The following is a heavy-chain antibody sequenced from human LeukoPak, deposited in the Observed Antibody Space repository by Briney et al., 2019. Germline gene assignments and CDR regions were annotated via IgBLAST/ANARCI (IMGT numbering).Heavy chain of an antibody. Sequence: SETLSLTCTVSGGSISSRSYYWGWIRQPPGKGLEWIGSIYYSGSTYYNPSLKSRVTISADTSKNQFSLKMSSVTAADTAVYYCARVPPTYGSGMAYYYYYYMDVWGKGTTVTVTS. CDR3: ARVPPTYGSGMAYYYYYYMDV. J-gene: IGHJ6*03. CDR1: GGSISSRSYY. D-gene: IGHD3-10*01. CDR2: IYYSGST. V-gene: IGHV4-39*07.